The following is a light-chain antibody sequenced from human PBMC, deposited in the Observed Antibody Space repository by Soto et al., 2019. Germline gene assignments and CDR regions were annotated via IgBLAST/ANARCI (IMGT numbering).Light chain of an antibody. J-gene: IGKJ2*02. V-gene: IGKV3-20*01. Sequence: EIVLTQSPGTLSLSPGERATLSCRASQSFSSSSLAWYQQKPGQAPRLLIYGASSRATGIPDRFSGSGSGTDFPLTISRLEPEDFAVYYCQQYGSSPCTFGQGAKLEIK. CDR1: QSFSSSS. CDR3: QQYGSSPCT. CDR2: GAS.